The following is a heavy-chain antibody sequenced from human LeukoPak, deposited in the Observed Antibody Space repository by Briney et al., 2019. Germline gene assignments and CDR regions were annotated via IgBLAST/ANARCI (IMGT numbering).Heavy chain of an antibody. CDR2: IKSYIDGGTT. CDR3: TTEALTTSETDGYNWGGYFDY. J-gene: IGHJ4*02. CDR1: GFTFSHAW. D-gene: IGHD5-24*01. V-gene: IGHV3-15*01. Sequence: GGSLRLSCAASGFTFSHAWMSWVRQTPGKGLEWVGRIKSYIDGGTTNYAEPWKGRFTISRDDSKNTLHLQMNSLKTEDTAVYYCTTEALTTSETDGYNWGGYFDYWGQGSLVTVSS.